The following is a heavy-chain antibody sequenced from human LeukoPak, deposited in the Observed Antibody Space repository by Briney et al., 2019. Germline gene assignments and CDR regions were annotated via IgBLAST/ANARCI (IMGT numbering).Heavy chain of an antibody. Sequence: GGSLRLSCAASGFTFSSYSMHWVRQAPGKGLEWVSSISSSSSYIYYADSVKGRFTISRDNAKNSLYLQMNSLRAEDTAVYYCASRKYSRAGYFDYWGQGTLVTVSS. CDR2: ISSSSSYI. D-gene: IGHD6-6*01. CDR1: GFTFSSYS. V-gene: IGHV3-21*01. J-gene: IGHJ4*02. CDR3: ASRKYSRAGYFDY.